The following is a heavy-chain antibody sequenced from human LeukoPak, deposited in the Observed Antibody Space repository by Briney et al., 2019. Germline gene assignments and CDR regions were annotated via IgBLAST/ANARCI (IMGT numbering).Heavy chain of an antibody. J-gene: IGHJ4*02. CDR1: GVSFDDYY. Sequence: SETLSLTCAVSGVSFDDYYWSWVRQTPGKGLEWLGEINHSGYTNDSSSLKSRVTLSIDTSNKQFSLNLRSVTVADAGIYYCTRMTTGHDYWGQGTLVTVSS. D-gene: IGHD4-17*01. V-gene: IGHV4-34*01. CDR2: INHSGYT. CDR3: TRMTTGHDY.